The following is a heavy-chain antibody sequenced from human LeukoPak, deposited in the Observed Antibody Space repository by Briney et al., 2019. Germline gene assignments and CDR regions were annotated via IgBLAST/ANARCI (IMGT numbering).Heavy chain of an antibody. CDR1: GFTFDSYA. V-gene: IGHV3-23*01. D-gene: IGHD6-13*01. J-gene: IGHJ5*02. Sequence: GGSLRLSCAASGFTFDSYAMSWVRQPPGKGLEGVSALSRFGGTTYYADSAKGRFTISRDNSNNTVYLQMNSLRVGDTALYYCVKHVGSRWSNNRFDPWGQGTLVTVS. CDR2: LSRFGGTT. CDR3: VKHVGSRWSNNRFDP.